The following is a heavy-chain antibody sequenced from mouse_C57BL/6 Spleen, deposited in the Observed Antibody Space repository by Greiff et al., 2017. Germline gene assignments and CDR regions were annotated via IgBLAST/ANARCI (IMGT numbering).Heavy chain of an antibody. CDR1: GYTFTSYW. CDR3: ARSDDGYSWYFDV. CDR2: IHPNSGST. V-gene: IGHV1-64*01. D-gene: IGHD2-3*01. J-gene: IGHJ1*03. Sequence: QVQLQQPGAELVKPGASVKLSCKASGYTFTSYWMHWVKQRPGQGLEWIGMIHPNSGSTNYNEKCKSKATLTVDKSSSTAYMQLSSLTSEDSAVYYCARSDDGYSWYFDVWGTGTTVTVSS.